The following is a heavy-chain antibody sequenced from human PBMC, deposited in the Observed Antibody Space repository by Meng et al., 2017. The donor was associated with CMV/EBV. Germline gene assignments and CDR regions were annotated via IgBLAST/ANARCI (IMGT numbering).Heavy chain of an antibody. CDR2: IIPIFGTA. CDR1: GGTFSSYV. Sequence: SVKVSCKASGGTFSSYVISWVRQAPGQGLEWMGEIIPIFGTANYAQKFQGRVTITTDESTSTAYMELSSLRSEDTAVYYCASTVVPAAMDYYYYGMDVWGQGTTVTVSS. D-gene: IGHD2-2*01. J-gene: IGHJ6*02. V-gene: IGHV1-69*05. CDR3: ASTVVPAAMDYYYYGMDV.